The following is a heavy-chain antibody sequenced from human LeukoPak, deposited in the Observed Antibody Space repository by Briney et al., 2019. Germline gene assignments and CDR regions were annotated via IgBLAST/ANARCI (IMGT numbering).Heavy chain of an antibody. J-gene: IGHJ3*02. V-gene: IGHV4-30-4*01. CDR2: IYYSGST. Sequence: TSETLSLTCTVSGGSISSGDYYWSWIRQPPGKGLEWIGYIYYSGSTYYNPSLKSRVTISVDTSKNQFSLKLSSVTAADTAVYYCARDRYYGSGSHSGDAFDIWGQGTMVTVSS. CDR1: GGSISSGDYY. D-gene: IGHD3-10*01. CDR3: ARDRYYGSGSHSGDAFDI.